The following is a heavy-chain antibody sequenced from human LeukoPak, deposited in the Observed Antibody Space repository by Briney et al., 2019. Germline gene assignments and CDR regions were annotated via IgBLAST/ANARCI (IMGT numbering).Heavy chain of an antibody. V-gene: IGHV4-31*03. J-gene: IGHJ4*02. CDR2: IYYSGST. D-gene: IGHD3-22*01. Sequence: PSQTLSLTCTVSGGSISSAGYYWRWIRQLPGKGLELIGYIYYSGSTYYNPSLKSRLTISVDTSKNQFSLKLSSVTAADTAVYYCASGYYYDSSGYSIPNWGQGTLVTVSS. CDR1: GGSISSAGYY. CDR3: ASGYYYDSSGYSIPN.